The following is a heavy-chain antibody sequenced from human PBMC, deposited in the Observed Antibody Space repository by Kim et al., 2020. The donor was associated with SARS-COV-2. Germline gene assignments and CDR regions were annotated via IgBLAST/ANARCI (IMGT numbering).Heavy chain of an antibody. Sequence: SETLSLTCTVSGGSISSYYWSWIRQPPGKGLEWIGYIYYSGSTNYNPSLKSRVTISVDTSKNQFSLKLSSVTAADTAVYYCARGKPRGLFYYGMDVWGQGTTVTVSS. J-gene: IGHJ6*02. CDR2: IYYSGST. V-gene: IGHV4-59*13. CDR1: GGSISSYY. CDR3: ARGKPRGLFYYGMDV. D-gene: IGHD3-10*01.